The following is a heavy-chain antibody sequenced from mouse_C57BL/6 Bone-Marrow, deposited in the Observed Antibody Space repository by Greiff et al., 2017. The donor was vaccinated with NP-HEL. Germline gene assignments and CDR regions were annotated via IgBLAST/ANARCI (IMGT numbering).Heavy chain of an antibody. CDR1: GFTFSSYA. Sequence: EVKVVESGGGLVKPGGSLKLSCAASGFTFSSYAMSWVRQTPEKRLEWVATISDGGSYTYYPDNVKGRFTISRDNAKNNLYLQMSHLKSEDTAMYYCARDQGLYYYAMDYWGQGTSVTVSS. D-gene: IGHD3-2*02. CDR2: ISDGGSYT. J-gene: IGHJ4*01. CDR3: ARDQGLYYYAMDY. V-gene: IGHV5-4*01.